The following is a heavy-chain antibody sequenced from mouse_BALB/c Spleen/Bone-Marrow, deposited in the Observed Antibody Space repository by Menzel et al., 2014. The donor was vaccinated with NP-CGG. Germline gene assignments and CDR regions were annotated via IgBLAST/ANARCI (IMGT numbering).Heavy chain of an antibody. CDR2: XNPSTGYT. V-gene: IGHV1-7*01. CDR1: GYTFTSYW. CDR3: AXXXXXXXXDX. Sequence: QVQLQQSGAELAKPGASVKMSCKASGYTFTSYWMHWVKQRPGQGLEWIGYXNPSTGYTEYNQKFKDKATLTADKSSSTAYMQLSSLTSEDSAVYYCAXXXXXXXXDXFGQGTTLTXSS. J-gene: IGHJ2*01.